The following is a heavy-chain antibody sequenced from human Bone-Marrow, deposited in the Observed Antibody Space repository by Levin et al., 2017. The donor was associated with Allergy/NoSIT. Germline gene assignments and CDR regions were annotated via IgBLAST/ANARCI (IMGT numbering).Heavy chain of an antibody. CDR2: ISSTGTFI. Sequence: PGGSLRLSCVGSGFIFSSNYMNWVRQAPGKGLEWVASISSTGTFIFYADSLKGRLTISRDNAKKSFYLQMNSLRAEDTAVYYCARSYYDFWSGYQSSVGFYGMDVWGQGTTVTVSS. CDR1: GFIFSSNY. D-gene: IGHD3-3*01. CDR3: ARSYYDFWSGYQSSVGFYGMDV. J-gene: IGHJ6*02. V-gene: IGHV3-21*01.